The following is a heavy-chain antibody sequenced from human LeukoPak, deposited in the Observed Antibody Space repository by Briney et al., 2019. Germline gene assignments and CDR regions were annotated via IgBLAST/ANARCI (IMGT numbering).Heavy chain of an antibody. CDR2: IYYSGSI. CDR1: GGSISSYY. J-gene: IGHJ4*02. CDR3: ARGGYSYGLDY. Sequence: SETLSLTCTVSGGSISSYYWSWIRQPPGKGLEWIGYIYYSGSINYNPSLKSRVTISVDTSKNQFSLKLSSVTAADTAVYYCARGGYSYGLDYWGQGTLVTVSS. D-gene: IGHD5-18*01. V-gene: IGHV4-59*01.